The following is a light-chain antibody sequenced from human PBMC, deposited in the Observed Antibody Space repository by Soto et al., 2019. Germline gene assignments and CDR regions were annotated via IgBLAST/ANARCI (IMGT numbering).Light chain of an antibody. CDR2: ATS. V-gene: IGKV1-27*01. Sequence: DVQMTQSPSSLSAFVGDRVTITCRASQGIAPYLAWFQQKPGKVPKLLIYATSTLQSGVPSRFSGSGSGTDFTRTINSLQPEDVGTYYCQKYNSARLTFGGGTKVEIK. CDR1: QGIAPY. J-gene: IGKJ4*01. CDR3: QKYNSARLT.